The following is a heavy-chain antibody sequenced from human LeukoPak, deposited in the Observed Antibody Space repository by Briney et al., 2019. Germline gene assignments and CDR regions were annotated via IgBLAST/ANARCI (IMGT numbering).Heavy chain of an antibody. Sequence: GGSLRLSCVASGFTLSSHGMHWVRQAPGKGLEWVALIWCDGTRENYADSVKGRFTISRDLSKNTLNLQMNSLRVDDTAVFYCARDLSFGSLDFRGQGTLVTVSS. CDR2: IWCDGTRE. CDR1: GFTLSSHG. V-gene: IGHV3-33*01. J-gene: IGHJ4*02. D-gene: IGHD1-26*01. CDR3: ARDLSFGSLDF.